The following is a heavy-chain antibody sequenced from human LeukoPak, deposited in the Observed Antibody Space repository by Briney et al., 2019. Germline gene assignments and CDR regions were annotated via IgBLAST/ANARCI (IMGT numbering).Heavy chain of an antibody. Sequence: GSLRLSCAASGFTFSSYSMNWVRQAPGKGLEWVSSISSSSSYIYYADSVKGRFTISRDNAKNSLYLQMNSLRAEDTAVYYCARVVTAAGPWQYYGMDVWGKGTTVTVSS. CDR1: GFTFSSYS. CDR3: ARVVTAAGPWQYYGMDV. J-gene: IGHJ6*04. V-gene: IGHV3-21*01. CDR2: ISSSSSYI. D-gene: IGHD6-13*01.